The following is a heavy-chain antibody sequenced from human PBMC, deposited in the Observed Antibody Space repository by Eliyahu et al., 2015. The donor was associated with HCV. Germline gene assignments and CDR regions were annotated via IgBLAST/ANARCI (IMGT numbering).Heavy chain of an antibody. J-gene: IGHJ4*02. CDR2: FDRDDGET. Sequence: QVHLVQSGAVVKKPGASVKVSCKVSGYSLSELSIHWVRQAPGGGLEWVAGFDRDDGETMYAQKLQGRVTVTEDTSTDTASMELRSLRSEDTAMYYCATTLGHLELLLAGYFDHWGQGTQVTVSP. CDR1: GYSLSELS. V-gene: IGHV1-24*01. D-gene: IGHD1-26*01. CDR3: ATTLGHLELLLAGYFDH.